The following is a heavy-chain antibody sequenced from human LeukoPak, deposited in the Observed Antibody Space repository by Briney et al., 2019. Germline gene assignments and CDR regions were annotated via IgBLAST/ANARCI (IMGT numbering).Heavy chain of an antibody. V-gene: IGHV3-21*05. Sequence: PGGSLRLSCAASGFTFSTYIMNWVRQAPGKGLEWVSYISSSSGPIYYADSVKGRFTTSRDNAKNSLYLQMNSLRAEDTAVYYCARDDIQRGYSSIFDYWGQGTLVTVSS. D-gene: IGHD5-18*01. CDR2: ISSSSGPI. CDR1: GFTFSTYI. J-gene: IGHJ4*02. CDR3: ARDDIQRGYSSIFDY.